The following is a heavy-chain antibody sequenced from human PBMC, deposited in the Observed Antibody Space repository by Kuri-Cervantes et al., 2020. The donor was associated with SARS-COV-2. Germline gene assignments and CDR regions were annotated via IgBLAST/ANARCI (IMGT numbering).Heavy chain of an antibody. CDR3: ARVSYDSN. CDR2: IYSGGST. V-gene: IGHV3-53*01. Sequence: GESLKISCAASGFTVSSNYMSWVRQAPGKGLEWVSVIYSGGSTYYADSVKGRFTISTDNSKNTLYLQMNSLRAEDTAVYYCARVSYDSNWGQGTLVTVSS. CDR1: GFTVSSNY. J-gene: IGHJ4*02. D-gene: IGHD3-22*01.